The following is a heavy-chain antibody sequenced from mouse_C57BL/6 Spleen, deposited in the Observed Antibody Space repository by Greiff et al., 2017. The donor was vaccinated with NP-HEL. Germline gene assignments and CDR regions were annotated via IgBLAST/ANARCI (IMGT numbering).Heavy chain of an antibody. CDR1: GFSLTSYG. CDR2: IWRGGST. Sequence: VKLQESGPGLVQPSQSLSITCTVSGFSLTSYGVHWVRQSPGKGLEWLGVIWRGGSTDYNAAFMSRLSITKDNSKSQVFFKMNSLQADDTAIYYCAKNDDYDGYYFDYWGQGTTLTVSS. CDR3: AKNDDYDGYYFDY. V-gene: IGHV2-5*01. D-gene: IGHD2-4*01. J-gene: IGHJ2*01.